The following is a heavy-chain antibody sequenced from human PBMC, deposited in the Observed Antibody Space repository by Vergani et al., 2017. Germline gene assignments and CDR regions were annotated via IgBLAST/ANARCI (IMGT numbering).Heavy chain of an antibody. CDR2: IFYSGST. CDR3: ARQQGVFESGAFDI. CDR1: GGSISSSSYY. J-gene: IGHJ3*02. D-gene: IGHD6-13*01. Sequence: QLQLQESGPGLVKPSETLSLTCTVSGGSISSSSYYWGWIRQPPGKGLEWIGSIFYSGSTYYNPSLKSRVTVSVDTSKNQFSLKLSPVTAAGTAVYYGARQQGVFESGAFDIWGQGTMVTVSS. V-gene: IGHV4-39*01.